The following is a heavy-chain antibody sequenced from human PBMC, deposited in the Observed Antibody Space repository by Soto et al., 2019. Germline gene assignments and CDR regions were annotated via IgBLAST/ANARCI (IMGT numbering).Heavy chain of an antibody. D-gene: IGHD6-19*01. J-gene: IGHJ6*02. Sequence: QVQLVESGGGLVKPGGSLRLSCAASGFTFSDYYMSWIRQAPGKGLEWVSYISSSGSTIYYADSVKGRFTISRDNAKNSLYLQMNRLRAEDTGVYYCARDRAYSSGWYFHYYCMDVWGQGTTVTVSS. CDR2: ISSSGSTI. CDR1: GFTFSDYY. V-gene: IGHV3-11*01. CDR3: ARDRAYSSGWYFHYYCMDV.